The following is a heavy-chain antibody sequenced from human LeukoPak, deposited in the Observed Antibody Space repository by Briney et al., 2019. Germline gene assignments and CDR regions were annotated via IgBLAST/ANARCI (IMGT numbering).Heavy chain of an antibody. CDR1: GFTFSSYE. D-gene: IGHD5-12*01. Sequence: GGSLRLSCAASGFTFSSYEMNWVRQAPGKGLEWVSYISSSGSTIYYADSVKGRFTISRDNTKNSLYLQMNSLRAEDTAVYYCARLSGYDFWFDPWGQGTLVTVSS. CDR3: ARLSGYDFWFDP. V-gene: IGHV3-48*03. CDR2: ISSSGSTI. J-gene: IGHJ5*02.